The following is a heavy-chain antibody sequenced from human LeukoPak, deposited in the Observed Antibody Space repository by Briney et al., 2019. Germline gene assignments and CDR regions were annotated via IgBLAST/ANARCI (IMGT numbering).Heavy chain of an antibody. J-gene: IGHJ6*03. CDR1: GGSISSYY. D-gene: IGHD2-2*01. Sequence: SETLSLTCTVSGGSISSYYWSWIRQPAGKGLEWIGRIYTSGSTNYNPSLKSRVTMSVDTSKNQFSLKLSSVTAADTAVYYCARAVPAAMGYYYYYYMDVWGKGTTVTVSS. CDR2: IYTSGST. V-gene: IGHV4-4*07. CDR3: ARAVPAAMGYYYYYYMDV.